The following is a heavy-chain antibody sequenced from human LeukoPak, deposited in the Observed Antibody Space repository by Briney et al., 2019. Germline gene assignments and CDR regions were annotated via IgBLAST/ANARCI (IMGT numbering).Heavy chain of an antibody. J-gene: IGHJ6*02. V-gene: IGHV4-59*01. Sequence: PSETLSLTCTVSGGSISSYYWSWIRQPPGKGLEWIGYIYYSGSTNYNPSLKSRVTISVDTSKNQFSLKLSSVTAADTAVYYCARQVCSSTSCYPYYYYGMDVWGQGTTVTVSS. CDR1: GGSISSYY. CDR3: ARQVCSSTSCYPYYYYGMDV. D-gene: IGHD2-2*01. CDR2: IYYSGST.